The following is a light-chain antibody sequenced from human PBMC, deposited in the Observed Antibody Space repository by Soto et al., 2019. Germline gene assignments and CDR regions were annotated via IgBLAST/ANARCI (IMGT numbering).Light chain of an antibody. V-gene: IGLV2-14*01. J-gene: IGLJ1*01. CDR3: SSYTSSSTHYV. CDR1: SGDVGGYNY. CDR2: DVS. Sequence: QSALTQPASVSGSPGQSINISCTGTSGDVGGYNYVSWYQQHPGKAPKLMIYDVSNLPSGVSNRFSGSKSGNTASLTISGLQAEDEADYYCSSYTSSSTHYVFGTGTKVTVL.